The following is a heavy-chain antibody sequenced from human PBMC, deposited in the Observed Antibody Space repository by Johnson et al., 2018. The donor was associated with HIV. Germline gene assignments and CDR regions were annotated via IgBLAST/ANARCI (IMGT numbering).Heavy chain of an antibody. CDR2: IWYDGREK. CDR1: GFTFSTYG. V-gene: IGHV3-33*01. D-gene: IGHD1-26*01. Sequence: QVQLVESGGGVVQPGRSLRLSCAASGFTFSTYGMHWVRQAPGKGLEWVALIWYDGREKYYVDSVKGRFTISRDNAKNSLYLQMNSLRAEDTAVYYCAGGVGATYAFDIWGQGTMVTVSS. CDR3: AGGVGATYAFDI. J-gene: IGHJ3*02.